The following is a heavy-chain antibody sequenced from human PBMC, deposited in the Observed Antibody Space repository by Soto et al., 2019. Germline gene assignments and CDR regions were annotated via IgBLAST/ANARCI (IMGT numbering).Heavy chain of an antibody. CDR2: IYPGDSDT. V-gene: IGHV5-51*01. CDR3: ARFYDSKNNWFQP. J-gene: IGHJ5*02. Sequence: GECLKISCEGSGYSFTSYWIAWVRQMPGKGLEWMGIIYPGDSDTRYSPSFQGQVTISADKSIRTAYLQWSSLKASDTAMYYCARFYDSKNNWFQPWGQGTLVTVSS. D-gene: IGHD3-22*01. CDR1: GYSFTSYW.